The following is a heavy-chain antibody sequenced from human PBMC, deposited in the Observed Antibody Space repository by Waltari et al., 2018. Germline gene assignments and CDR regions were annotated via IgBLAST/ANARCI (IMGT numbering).Heavy chain of an antibody. CDR2: TSPSGGTP. CDR3: ARGGGGAGWVDYFAY. V-gene: IGHV1-46*01. CDR1: GYIFSNYY. D-gene: IGHD1-26*01. J-gene: IGHJ4*02. Sequence: QVQLVQSGAEVTKPGASVKVSCKASGYIFSNYYMHWVRQAPGQGLERMGTTSPSGGTPTPYAREVQGRVTMTRDTSTSTVYMELSRLKFDDTAVYYCARGGGGAGWVDYFAYWGQGTLVTVSS.